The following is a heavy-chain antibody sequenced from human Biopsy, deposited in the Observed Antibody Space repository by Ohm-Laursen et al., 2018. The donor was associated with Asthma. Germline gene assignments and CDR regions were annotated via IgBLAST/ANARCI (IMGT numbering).Heavy chain of an antibody. CDR1: GFTFSIYD. CDR3: ARTFHFWSPYHAEHYQL. V-gene: IGHV3-30*03. CDR2: ISYDGGNK. Sequence: LSLTCAASGFTFSIYDIHWVRQAPGKGLEWVAVISYDGGNKFYGDSVKGRFTISRDNAKNSLYLQMNSLRAEDTAVYYCARTFHFWSPYHAEHYQLWGQGTLVTVSS. J-gene: IGHJ1*01. D-gene: IGHD3-3*02.